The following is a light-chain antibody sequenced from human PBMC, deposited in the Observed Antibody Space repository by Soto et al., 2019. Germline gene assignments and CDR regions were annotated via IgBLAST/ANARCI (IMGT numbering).Light chain of an antibody. Sequence: EIVLAHSPATLSLSPGERATLSCRASQSIGLAIAWYQHKPGQAPRLLIFDASQRATGIPARFSGSGSGTDFTLTISRLEPEDFAVYYCQQYGSSGTLGQGTKVDIK. J-gene: IGKJ1*01. CDR2: DAS. CDR3: QQYGSSGT. CDR1: QSIGLA. V-gene: IGKV3-11*01.